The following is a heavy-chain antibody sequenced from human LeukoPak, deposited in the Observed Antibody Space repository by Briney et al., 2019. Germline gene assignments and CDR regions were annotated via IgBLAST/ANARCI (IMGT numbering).Heavy chain of an antibody. D-gene: IGHD3-22*01. Sequence: GASVKVSCKVSGYTLTELSMHWVRQAPGKGLEWMGGFDPEDGETIYAQKFQGRVTMTEDTSTDTACMELSSLRSEDTAVYYCATARYYYDSSGYFDYWGQGTLVTVSS. CDR1: GYTLTELS. CDR2: FDPEDGET. CDR3: ATARYYYDSSGYFDY. V-gene: IGHV1-24*01. J-gene: IGHJ4*02.